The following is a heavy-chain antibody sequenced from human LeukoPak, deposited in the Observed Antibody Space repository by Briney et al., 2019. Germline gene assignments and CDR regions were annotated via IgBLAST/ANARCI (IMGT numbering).Heavy chain of an antibody. D-gene: IGHD3-22*01. J-gene: IGHJ3*02. CDR2: ISYDGSYK. V-gene: IGHV3-30*04. CDR3: ARDFLDSSGYFNDAFDI. CDR1: RFIFSSYA. Sequence: GGSLRLSCAASRFIFSSYAMHWVRQAPGKGLEWVAVISYDGSYKYYADSVKGRFTISRDNSKNTLYLQMNSLRAEDTAVYYCARDFLDSSGYFNDAFDIWGQGTMVTVSS.